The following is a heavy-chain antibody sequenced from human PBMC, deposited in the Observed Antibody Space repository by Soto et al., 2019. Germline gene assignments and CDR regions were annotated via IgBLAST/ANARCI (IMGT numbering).Heavy chain of an antibody. Sequence: GGSLRLSCAASGFTFSSYWMSWVRQAPGKGLEWVANIKQDGSEKYYVDSVKGRFTISRDNAKNSLYLQMNSLRAEDTAVYYCARLGNRYSSSWYVSQSHYYYYYGMDVWGQGTTVTVSS. CDR1: GFTFSSYW. CDR3: ARLGNRYSSSWYVSQSHYYYYYGMDV. D-gene: IGHD6-13*01. V-gene: IGHV3-7*01. CDR2: IKQDGSEK. J-gene: IGHJ6*02.